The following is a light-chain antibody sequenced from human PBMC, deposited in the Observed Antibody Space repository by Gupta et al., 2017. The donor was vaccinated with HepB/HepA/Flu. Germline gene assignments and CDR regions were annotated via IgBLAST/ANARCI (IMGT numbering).Light chain of an antibody. Sequence: DIQMTQSPSSLSASVGDSVTITCRASQSVATYLNWYQQKPGQAPKLLIHTSSMLQSGVPSRFSGNGYKTEFTLTINRLHPEDSATYYWQQNYSACIFGQGTKLEIK. CDR1: QSVATY. CDR3: QQNYSACI. J-gene: IGKJ2*02. V-gene: IGKV1-39*01. CDR2: TSS.